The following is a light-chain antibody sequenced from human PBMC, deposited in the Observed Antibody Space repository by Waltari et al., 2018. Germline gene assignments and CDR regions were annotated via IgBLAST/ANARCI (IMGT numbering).Light chain of an antibody. CDR1: QGISTS. Sequence: HLTQSPSSLSASVGARVTITCRASQGISTSLAWYQQRPGKAPKLLLYAASTLQRGVPSRFSGSASGTDFTLTISSLQPEDFATYYCQQLNSYTFGQGTKLEIK. V-gene: IGKV1-9*01. CDR2: AAS. CDR3: QQLNSYT. J-gene: IGKJ2*01.